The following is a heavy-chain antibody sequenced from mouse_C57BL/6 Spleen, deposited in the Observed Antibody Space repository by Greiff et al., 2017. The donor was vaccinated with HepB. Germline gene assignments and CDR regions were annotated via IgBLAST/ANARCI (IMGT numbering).Heavy chain of an antibody. Sequence: VNLVESGAELVKPGASVKMSCKASGYTFTTYPIEWMKQNHGKSLEWIGNFHPYNDDTKYNEKFKGKATLTVEKSSSTVYLELSRLTSDDSAVYYCARRSSSGYQGFAYWGQGTLVTVSA. CDR1: GYTFTTYP. CDR2: FHPYNDDT. D-gene: IGHD3-2*02. V-gene: IGHV1-47*01. CDR3: ARRSSSGYQGFAY. J-gene: IGHJ3*01.